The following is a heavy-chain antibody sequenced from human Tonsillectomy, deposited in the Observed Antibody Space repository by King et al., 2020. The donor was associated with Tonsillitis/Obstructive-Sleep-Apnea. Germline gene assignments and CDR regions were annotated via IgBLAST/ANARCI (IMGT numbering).Heavy chain of an antibody. J-gene: IGHJ4*02. V-gene: IGHV4-59*01. Sequence: QLQESGPGLVKPSETLSLTCTVSGGSISSYYWSWIRPPPGKGLEWIGYIYYSGSTNYNPSLKSRVTISVDTSKNQFSLKLSAVTAADTAVYYCARGVYDSSGYSLIYFDYWGQGTLVTVSS. D-gene: IGHD3-22*01. CDR3: ARGVYDSSGYSLIYFDY. CDR1: GGSISSYY. CDR2: IYYSGST.